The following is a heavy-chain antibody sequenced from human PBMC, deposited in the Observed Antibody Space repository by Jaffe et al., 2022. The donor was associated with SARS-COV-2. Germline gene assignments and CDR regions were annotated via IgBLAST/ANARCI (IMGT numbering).Heavy chain of an antibody. CDR2: IYPGDSDT. J-gene: IGHJ6*02. D-gene: IGHD6-13*01. Sequence: EVQLVQSGAEVKKPGESLKISCKGSGYSFTSYWIGWVRQMPGKGLEWMGIIYPGDSDTRYSPSFQGQVTISADKSISTAYLQWSSLKASDTAMYYCAREGGIAAAGADSAYYYYGMDVWGQGTTVTVSS. V-gene: IGHV5-51*01. CDR1: GYSFTSYW. CDR3: AREGGIAAAGADSAYYYYGMDV.